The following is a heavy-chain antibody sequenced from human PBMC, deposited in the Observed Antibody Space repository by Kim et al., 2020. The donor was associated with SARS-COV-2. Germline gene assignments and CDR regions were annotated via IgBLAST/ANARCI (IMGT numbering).Heavy chain of an antibody. CDR1: GGSISSYY. CDR2: IYYSGST. Sequence: SETLSLTCTVSGGSISSYYWSWIRQPPGKGLEWIGYIYYSGSTNYNPSLKSRVTISVDTSKNQFSLKLSSVTAADTAVYYCAREGYSGYSAAFDIWGQGTMVTVSS. D-gene: IGHD5-12*01. CDR3: AREGYSGYSAAFDI. V-gene: IGHV4-59*13. J-gene: IGHJ3*02.